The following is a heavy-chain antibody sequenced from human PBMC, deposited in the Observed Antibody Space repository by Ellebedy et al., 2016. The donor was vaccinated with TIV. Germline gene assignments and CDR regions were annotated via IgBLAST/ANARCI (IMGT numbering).Heavy chain of an antibody. J-gene: IGHJ4*02. Sequence: PGGSLRLSCSASGFTFSNYAMHWVRQAPGRELQYVSGIATNGGTTYNANSVKGRFTISRDISKNTLYLQMSSLSSDDTALYYCVKETHYDSSGYYGYFDFWGQGALVTVSS. CDR3: VKETHYDSSGYYGYFDF. V-gene: IGHV3-64D*06. D-gene: IGHD3-22*01. CDR1: GFTFSNYA. CDR2: IATNGGTT.